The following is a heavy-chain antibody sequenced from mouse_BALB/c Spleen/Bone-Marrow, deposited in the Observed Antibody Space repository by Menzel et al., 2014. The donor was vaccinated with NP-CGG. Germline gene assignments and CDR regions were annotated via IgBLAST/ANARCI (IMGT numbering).Heavy chain of an antibody. V-gene: IGHV3-6*02. Sequence: EVQLVESGPGSVKPSQSLSLTCSVTGYSITSGYYWHWIRQFPGNKLEWMGFISYDGSNNYNPSLKNRISITRDTSENQFFLKLNSVTTEDTATYYCASLLAYWGQGTLVTVSA. CDR1: GYSITSGYY. J-gene: IGHJ3*01. CDR3: ASLLAY. CDR2: ISYDGSN.